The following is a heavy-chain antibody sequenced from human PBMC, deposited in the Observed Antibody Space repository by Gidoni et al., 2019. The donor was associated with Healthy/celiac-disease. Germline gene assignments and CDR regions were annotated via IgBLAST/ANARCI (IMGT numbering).Heavy chain of an antibody. Sequence: VLLVESGGGLVQPGRSLRLSCAASGFTFDDYAMHWVRQAAGKGVEWVSGISWNSGSIGYADSVKGRFTISRDNAKNSLYLQMNSLRAEDTAVYYCAKDAIAAAGHRLGYYFDYWGQGTLVTVSS. CDR3: AKDAIAAAGHRLGYYFDY. CDR1: GFTFDDYA. CDR2: ISWNSGSI. D-gene: IGHD6-13*01. J-gene: IGHJ4*02. V-gene: IGHV3-9*01.